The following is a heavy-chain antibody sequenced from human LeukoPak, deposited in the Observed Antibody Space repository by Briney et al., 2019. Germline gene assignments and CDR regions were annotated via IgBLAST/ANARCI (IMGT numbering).Heavy chain of an antibody. CDR2: FYHSGST. CDR3: ARVPEDYYDSSGYYFDN. Sequence: PSGTLSLTCAVSGGSVSSSNWWSWVRQPPGKGLEWIGEFYHSGSTNYNPSLKSRVTISVDKSKNQYSLKLSSVTAADTAVYYCARVPEDYYDSSGYYFDNWGQGTMVTVSS. D-gene: IGHD3-22*01. CDR1: GGSVSSSNW. J-gene: IGHJ4*02. V-gene: IGHV4-4*02.